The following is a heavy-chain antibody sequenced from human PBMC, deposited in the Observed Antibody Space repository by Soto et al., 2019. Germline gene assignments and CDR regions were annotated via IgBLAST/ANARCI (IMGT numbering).Heavy chain of an antibody. CDR3: ARVRQLVGYFDYYMDV. CDR2: IGAYNGNT. D-gene: IGHD6-6*01. J-gene: IGHJ6*03. CDR1: GYTFTNYG. V-gene: IGHV1-18*01. Sequence: QVQLLQSGAEVKKPGASVKVSCKASGYTFTNYGITWVRQAPGQGLEWMGGIGAYNGNTHYTQRLQGRVTMPTDTSTSTAYMELRGLRSDDTSVYYCARVRQLVGYFDYYMDVWVKGTTVTVSS.